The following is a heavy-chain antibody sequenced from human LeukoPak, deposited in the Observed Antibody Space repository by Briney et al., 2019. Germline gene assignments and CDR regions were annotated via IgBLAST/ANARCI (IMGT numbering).Heavy chain of an antibody. CDR2: IYWNDDK. D-gene: IGHD3-22*01. Sequence: ESGPTLVNPTQTLTLTCTFSGFSLSTRGVGVGWIRQPPGKALEWLALIYWNDDKRYSPSLKSRLTITKDTSKNQVVLTMTNMDPVDTATYYCAHESSGYPHYYFDYWGQGTLVTVSS. CDR3: AHESSGYPHYYFDY. V-gene: IGHV2-5*01. J-gene: IGHJ4*02. CDR1: GFSLSTRGVG.